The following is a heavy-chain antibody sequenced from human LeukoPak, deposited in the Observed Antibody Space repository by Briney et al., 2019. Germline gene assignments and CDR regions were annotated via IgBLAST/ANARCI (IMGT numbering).Heavy chain of an antibody. CDR3: ARPMYSSSQGNYYYYYYMDV. J-gene: IGHJ6*03. Sequence: GGSLRLSCAASGFTFDDYGMSWVRQAPGKGLEWVSGINWNGGSTGYADSVKGRFTISRDNAKNSLYLQVNSLRAEDTALCYYARPMYSSSQGNYYYYYYMDVWGKGTTVTVSS. CDR2: INWNGGST. CDR1: GFTFDDYG. V-gene: IGHV3-20*04. D-gene: IGHD6-13*01.